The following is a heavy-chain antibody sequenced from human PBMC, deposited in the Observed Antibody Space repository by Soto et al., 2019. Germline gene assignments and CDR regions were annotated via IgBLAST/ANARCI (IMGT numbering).Heavy chain of an antibody. Sequence: SETLSLTCTVSGGSISSGGHYWSWIRQHPGKGLEWIGYIYYSGSTYYNPSLKSRVTISVDTSKNQFSLKLSSVTASDTAVYYCARGLNCSSTSCRNWFDPWGQGTLVTVSS. CDR2: IYYSGST. J-gene: IGHJ5*02. CDR3: ARGLNCSSTSCRNWFDP. CDR1: GGSISSGGHY. V-gene: IGHV4-31*03. D-gene: IGHD2-2*01.